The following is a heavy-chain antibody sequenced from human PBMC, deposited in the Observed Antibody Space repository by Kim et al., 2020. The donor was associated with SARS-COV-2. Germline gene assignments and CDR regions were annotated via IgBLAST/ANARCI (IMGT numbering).Heavy chain of an antibody. D-gene: IGHD3-16*01. Sequence: SETLSLTCTVSGGSLSSGGYYWSWIRQHPGMGLVWIGYIYYSANSYSNPSLKGRVTISVYTTKYQFSLKLSTVTAAATAVYSCARSLFDVSSVLDVWGQG. CDR2: IYYSANS. CDR3: ARSLFDVSSVLDV. CDR1: GGSLSSGGYY. J-gene: IGHJ6*02. V-gene: IGHV4-31*03.